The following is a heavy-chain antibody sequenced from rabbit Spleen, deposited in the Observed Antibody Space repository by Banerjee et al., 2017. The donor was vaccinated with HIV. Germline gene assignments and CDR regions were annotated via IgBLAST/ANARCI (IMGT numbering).Heavy chain of an antibody. CDR3: SRDFVWFICWNFFL. CDR2: INAATGKP. Sequence: QSLEESGGGLVKPGGTLTLTCTVSGFSFSNKAVMCWVRQAPGKGLEWIACINAATGKPVFPTLAKGPFPISRTSSATVTLRITSLTAADQAPYFFSRDFVWFICWNFFLGGPGTLVTVS. J-gene: IGHJ2*01. CDR1: GFSFSNKAV. D-gene: IGHD3-3*01. V-gene: IGHV1S40*01.